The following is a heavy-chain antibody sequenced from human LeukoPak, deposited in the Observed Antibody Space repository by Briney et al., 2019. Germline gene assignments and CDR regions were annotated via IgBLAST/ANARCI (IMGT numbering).Heavy chain of an antibody. CDR2: IYHSGST. CDR1: GYSISSGYY. J-gene: IGHJ4*02. CDR3: ARSEVEWDVLLWFGELFRGRYFDY. V-gene: IGHV4-38-2*01. D-gene: IGHD3-10*01. Sequence: KPSETLSLTCAVSGYSISSGYYWGWIRQPPGKGLEWIGSIYHSGSTYYNPSLKSRVTISVGTPKNQFSLKLSSVTAADTAVYYCARSEVEWDVLLWFGELFRGRYFDYWGQGTLVTVSS.